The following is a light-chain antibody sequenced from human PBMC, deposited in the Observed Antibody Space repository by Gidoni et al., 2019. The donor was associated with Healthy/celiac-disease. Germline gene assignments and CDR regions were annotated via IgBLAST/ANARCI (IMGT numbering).Light chain of an antibody. J-gene: IGLJ1*01. CDR1: SLRSYY. V-gene: IGLV3-19*01. CDR3: NSRDSSGNHYV. Sequence: SSELTQDPAVSVAFGQTVRITCQGDSLRSYYASWYKQKPGQAPVLVIYGKNNRPSGIPDRCSGSSSGNTASLTITGAQAEDEADYYCNSRDSSGNHYVFGTGTKVTVL. CDR2: GKN.